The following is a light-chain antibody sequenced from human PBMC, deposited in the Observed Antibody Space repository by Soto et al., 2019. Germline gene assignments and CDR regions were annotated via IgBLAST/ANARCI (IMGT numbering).Light chain of an antibody. CDR2: GNS. CDR3: QSYDSSLSGYVV. Sequence: QSVLTQPPSVSGAPGQRVTISCTGSSSNIGAGYDVHWYQQLPGTAPKLLIYGNSNRPSGVPDRFSGSKSGTSASLAITGLQAEDEADYYCQSYDSSLSGYVVFGGGTTLTFL. CDR1: SSNIGAGYD. V-gene: IGLV1-40*01. J-gene: IGLJ2*01.